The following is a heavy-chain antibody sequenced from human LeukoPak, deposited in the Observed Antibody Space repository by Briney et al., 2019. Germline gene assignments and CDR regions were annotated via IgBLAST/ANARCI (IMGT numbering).Heavy chain of an antibody. CDR2: IYDSGST. J-gene: IGHJ3*02. CDR1: GASIRSGDYY. CDR3: ARGCSGGSCYGAFDI. V-gene: IGHV4-30-4*01. D-gene: IGHD2-15*01. Sequence: PSQTLSLTCTVSGASIRSGDYYWSWIRQPPGKGLEWIGYIYDSGSTYYNPSLKSRITISVDTSENRFSLKLSSVTATDTAVYYCARGCSGGSCYGAFDIWGQGTMVTVSS.